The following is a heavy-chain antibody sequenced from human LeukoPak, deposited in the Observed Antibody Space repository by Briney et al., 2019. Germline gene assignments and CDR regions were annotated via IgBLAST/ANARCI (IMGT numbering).Heavy chain of an antibody. CDR2: ISSSSSYT. J-gene: IGHJ4*02. Sequence: PGGSLRLSCAASGFTFSNYWMHWVRQAPGKGLEWVSYISSSSSYTNYADSVKGRFIISRDNAKNSLYLQMNSLRAEDTAVYYCARVFDTATFFDYWGQGTLVTVSS. V-gene: IGHV3-11*05. CDR3: ARVFDTATFFDY. D-gene: IGHD3-16*01. CDR1: GFTFSNYW.